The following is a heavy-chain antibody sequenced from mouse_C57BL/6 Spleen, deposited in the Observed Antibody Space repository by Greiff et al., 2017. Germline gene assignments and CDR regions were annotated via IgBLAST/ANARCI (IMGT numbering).Heavy chain of an antibody. Sequence: VQLQQPGAELVKPGASVKLSCKASGYTFTSYWMQWVKQRPGQGLKWIGEIDLSDSYTNYNQKFKGKATLTVDTSSSTAYMQLSSLTSEDSAVYYCARLSYGSAMDYWGQGTSVTVSS. CDR1: GYTFTSYW. CDR2: IDLSDSYT. D-gene: IGHD1-1*01. CDR3: ARLSYGSAMDY. J-gene: IGHJ4*01. V-gene: IGHV1-50*01.